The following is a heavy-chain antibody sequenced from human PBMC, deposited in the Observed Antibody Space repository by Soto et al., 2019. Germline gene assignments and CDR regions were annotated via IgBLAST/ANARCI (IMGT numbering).Heavy chain of an antibody. D-gene: IGHD6-19*01. CDR3: ARDTAVAGVSYDAFDI. V-gene: IGHV1-18*01. J-gene: IGHJ3*02. CDR2: ISAYNGNT. Sequence: ASVKVSCKASGYTFTSYGISWVRQAPGQGLEWMGWISAYNGNTNYAQKLQGRVTMTTDTSTSTAYMELRSLRSDDTAVYYCARDTAVAGVSYDAFDIWGQGTMVTVSS. CDR1: GYTFTSYG.